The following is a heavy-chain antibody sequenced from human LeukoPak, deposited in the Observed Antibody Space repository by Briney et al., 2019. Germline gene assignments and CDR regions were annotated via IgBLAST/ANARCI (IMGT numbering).Heavy chain of an antibody. D-gene: IGHD1-26*01. CDR1: GGSISSYY. J-gene: IGHJ3*02. V-gene: IGHV4-59*12. CDR3: ARALVGVNSAGAFDI. CDR2: IYYSGST. Sequence: SETLSLTCTVSGGSISSYYWSWSRQPPGKGLEWIGYIYYSGSTNYNPSLKSRVTISVDTSKNQFSLKLSSVTAADTAVYYCARALVGVNSAGAFDIWGQGTMVTVSS.